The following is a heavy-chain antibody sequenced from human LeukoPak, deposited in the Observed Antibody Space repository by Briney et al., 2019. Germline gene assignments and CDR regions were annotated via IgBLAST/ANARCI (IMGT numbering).Heavy chain of an antibody. CDR3: ARDLDYDSRGYYYGY. D-gene: IGHD3-22*01. CDR1: GGSISSYY. V-gene: IGHV4-59*01. CDR2: IYYSGST. Sequence: SETLSLTCTVSGGSISSYYWSWIRQPPGKGLEWIGYIYYSGSTNYNPSLKSRVTISVDTSKNQFSLKLSSVTAADTAVYYCARDLDYDSRGYYYGYWGQGTLVTVSS. J-gene: IGHJ4*02.